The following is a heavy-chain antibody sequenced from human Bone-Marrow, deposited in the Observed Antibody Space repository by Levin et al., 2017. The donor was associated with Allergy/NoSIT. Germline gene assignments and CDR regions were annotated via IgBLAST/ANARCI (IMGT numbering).Heavy chain of an antibody. J-gene: IGHJ6*02. D-gene: IGHD2-21*02. CDR1: GYNVAELP. CDR2: FDPEEGKV. Sequence: GASVKVSCKVFGYNVAELPMHWVRQAPGKGLEWMGGFDPEEGKVFYTQNFQGRVTMTEDTSTDTEYMELSSLTSEDTAIYYCAVLQGPGMTATPPLFYFYGLEVWGQGTTVTVSS. V-gene: IGHV1-24*01. CDR3: AVLQGPGMTATPPLFYFYGLEV.